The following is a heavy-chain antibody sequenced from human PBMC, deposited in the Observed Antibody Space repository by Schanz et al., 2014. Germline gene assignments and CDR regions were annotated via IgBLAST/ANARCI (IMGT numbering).Heavy chain of an antibody. V-gene: IGHV3-48*01. CDR2: IATSSSTR. Sequence: DVQLLESGGGLVQPGGSLRLSCAASGFDFNSYSMNWVRQVPGKGLEWLSYIATSSSTRHYADSVKGRVTISRDNAKNSVSRQMRRLRVEDTAVYYCASGVHVSSLQKGLQFWGRGTLVIVSS. CDR3: ASGVHVSSLQKGLQF. CDR1: GFDFNSYS. J-gene: IGHJ1*01. D-gene: IGHD3-10*01.